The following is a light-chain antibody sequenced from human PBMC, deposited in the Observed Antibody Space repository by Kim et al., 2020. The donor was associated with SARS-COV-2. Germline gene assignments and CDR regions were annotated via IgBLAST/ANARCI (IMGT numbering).Light chain of an antibody. CDR1: NIGSKS. CDR2: YDS. CDR3: QVWDSSSDHPV. V-gene: IGLV3-21*04. Sequence: PGKTARITCGGNNIGSKSVHWYQQKTGQAHVLVIYYDSDRPSGIPERFYGSNSGNTATLTISRVEAGDEADYYCQVWDSSSDHPVFGRGTQLTVL. J-gene: IGLJ3*02.